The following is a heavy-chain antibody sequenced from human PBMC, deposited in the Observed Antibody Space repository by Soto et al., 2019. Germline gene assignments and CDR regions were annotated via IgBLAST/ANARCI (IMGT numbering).Heavy chain of an antibody. V-gene: IGHV1-69*02. Sequence: QVQLVQSGAEGKKPGSSVKVSCKASGGTFSRYTISWVRQAPGQGLEWMGRIIPILGIANYAQKFQGRDTITADKSTSTAYMELSRLRSEDTAVYYCAHDYYGSGSSGLYYFDYWGQGTLVTVSS. CDR1: GGTFSRYT. D-gene: IGHD3-10*01. CDR3: AHDYYGSGSSGLYYFDY. CDR2: IIPILGIA. J-gene: IGHJ4*02.